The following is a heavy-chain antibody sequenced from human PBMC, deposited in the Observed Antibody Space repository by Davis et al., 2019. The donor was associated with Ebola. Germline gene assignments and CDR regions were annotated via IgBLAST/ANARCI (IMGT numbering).Heavy chain of an antibody. CDR3: ARVLWFGELFFGGPYYFDY. CDR1: GFIFSDYY. D-gene: IGHD3-10*01. J-gene: IGHJ4*02. V-gene: IGHV3-11*01. Sequence: GGSLRLSCAASGFIFSDYYMSWIRQAPGKGLEWVSYISSSGSTIYYADSVKGRFTISRDNAKNSLYLQMNSLRAEDTAVYYCARVLWFGELFFGGPYYFDYWGQGTLVTVSS. CDR2: ISSSGSTI.